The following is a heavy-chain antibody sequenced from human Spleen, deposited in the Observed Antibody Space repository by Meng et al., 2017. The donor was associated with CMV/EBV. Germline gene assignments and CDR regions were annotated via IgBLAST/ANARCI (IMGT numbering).Heavy chain of an antibody. J-gene: IGHJ4*02. D-gene: IGHD1-26*01. CDR2: INWNGGST. V-gene: IGHV3-20*04. CDR3: TREDSGSHSFDY. Sequence: GESLKISCAASGFTFDDYGMNWVRQAPGKGLEWVSGINWNGGSTGYADSVKGRFTISRDNAKNSLYLQMNRLRAEDTALYYCTREDSGSHSFDYWGQGTLVTVS. CDR1: GFTFDDYG.